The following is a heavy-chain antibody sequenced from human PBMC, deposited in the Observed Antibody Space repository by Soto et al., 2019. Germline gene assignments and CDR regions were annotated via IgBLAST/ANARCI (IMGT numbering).Heavy chain of an antibody. V-gene: IGHV3-7*01. CDR1: GFTFSAFW. D-gene: IGHD3-10*01. CDR3: AAGFPPDY. J-gene: IGHJ4*02. CDR2: INGDGSEK. Sequence: EVQVVESGGGLVQPGGSLKLSCAASGFTFSAFWMNWVRQAPGKGLEWVANINGDGSEKYYVDSVKGRFTISRDSAKNTLYLEMNSPRAEDTALYYCAAGFPPDYWGQGTLVTVSS.